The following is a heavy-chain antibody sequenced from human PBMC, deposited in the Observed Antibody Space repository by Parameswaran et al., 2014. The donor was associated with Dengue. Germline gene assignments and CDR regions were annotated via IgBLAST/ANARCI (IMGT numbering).Heavy chain of an antibody. CDR3: ARGDRSSWYGTNVDY. D-gene: IGHD6-13*01. CDR2: INPNSGGT. V-gene: IGHV1-2*04. Sequence: WVRQAPGQGLEWMGWINPNSGGTNYAQKFQGWVTMTRDTSISTAYMELSRLRSDDTAVYYCARGDRSSWYGTNVDYWGQGTLVTVSS. J-gene: IGHJ4*02.